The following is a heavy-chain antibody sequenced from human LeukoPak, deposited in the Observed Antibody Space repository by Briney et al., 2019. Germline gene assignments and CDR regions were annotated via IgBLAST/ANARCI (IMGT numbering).Heavy chain of an antibody. V-gene: IGHV4-39*01. Sequence: SETLSLTCTVSGGSISSYYWSWIRQPPGKGLEWIGSIYYSGSTYYNPSLKSRVTISVDTSKNQFSLKLSSVTAADTAVYYCARLTGGDVPVAHFHYWGQGTLVSVS. CDR3: ARLTGGDVPVAHFHY. D-gene: IGHD2-2*01. CDR2: IYYSGST. CDR1: GGSISSYY. J-gene: IGHJ4*02.